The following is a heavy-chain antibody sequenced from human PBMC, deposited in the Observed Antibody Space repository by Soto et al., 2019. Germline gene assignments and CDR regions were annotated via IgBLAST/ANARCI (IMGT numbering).Heavy chain of an antibody. CDR3: ARDASKFVLRYFDY. J-gene: IGHJ4*02. CDR2: ISSSSGTI. D-gene: IGHD3-9*01. CDR1: GFTFSTYT. V-gene: IGHV3-48*01. Sequence: GGSLRLSCAASGFTFSTYTMNWVRQAPGKGLEWVSYISSSSGTIYYADSVKGRFNISRDNAKNSLYLQMNSLRAEDTAVYYCARDASKFVLRYFDYWGQGALVTVSS.